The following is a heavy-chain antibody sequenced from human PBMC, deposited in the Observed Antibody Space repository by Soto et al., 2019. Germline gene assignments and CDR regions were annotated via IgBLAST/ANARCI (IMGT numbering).Heavy chain of an antibody. CDR3: AKEIMAAAYATTSAFDL. CDR2: VDGSGYDT. D-gene: IGHD2-15*01. V-gene: IGHV3-23*01. J-gene: IGHJ4*02. Sequence: ERQLLESGGGLVQPGGSRRLSCVASGFTFSSFAMGWVRQSPGTGLEWVAGVDGSGYDTSFAASVNGRFTISRDNSENTLFRHMTNLRAEDTARYYCAKEIMAAAYATTSAFDLWGPGTVVSVS. CDR1: GFTFSSFA.